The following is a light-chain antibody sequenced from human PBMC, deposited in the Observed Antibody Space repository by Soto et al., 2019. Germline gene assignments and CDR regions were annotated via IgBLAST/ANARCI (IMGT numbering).Light chain of an antibody. J-gene: IGKJ1*01. CDR2: DAS. Sequence: AIQLTQSPSSLSASVGDRVTITCRASQGISSALAWYQQKPGKAPKLLIYDASSLESGVPLRFSGSGSGTDFTLPISSLQAEGVVVYYCQQYYSSPLWTFGQGTKVELK. CDR1: QGISSA. V-gene: IGKV1-13*02. CDR3: QQYYSSPLWT.